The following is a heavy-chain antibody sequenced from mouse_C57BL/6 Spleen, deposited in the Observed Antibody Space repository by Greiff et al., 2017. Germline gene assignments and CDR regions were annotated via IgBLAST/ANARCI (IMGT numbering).Heavy chain of an antibody. CDR2: IWSGGST. V-gene: IGHV2-2*01. D-gene: IGHD2-5*01. Sequence: QVQLQQSGPGLVQPSQSLSITCTVSGFSLTSYGVHWVRQSPGKGLEWLGVIWSGGSTDNNAAFISRLSISKDNSECQVFVKMNSLRADDTAIYYCARNRGERYSNFHFDYWGQGTTLTVSS. J-gene: IGHJ2*01. CDR3: ARNRGERYSNFHFDY. CDR1: GFSLTSYG.